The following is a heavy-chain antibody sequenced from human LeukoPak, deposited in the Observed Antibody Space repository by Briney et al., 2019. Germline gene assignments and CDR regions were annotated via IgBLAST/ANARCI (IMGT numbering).Heavy chain of an antibody. V-gene: IGHV3-23*01. CDR1: GFTFSSYA. J-gene: IGHJ4*02. D-gene: IGHD2-2*01. CDR3: ARSVSSRFTSPRRPYYFDS. CDR2: ISGSGGST. Sequence: SGGSLRLSCAASGFTFSSYAMSWVRQAPGKGLEWVSAISGSGGSTYYADSVKGRFTISRDNSKNTLYLQMNSLRAEDTAVYYCARSVSSRFTSPRRPYYFDSWGQGTLVTVSS.